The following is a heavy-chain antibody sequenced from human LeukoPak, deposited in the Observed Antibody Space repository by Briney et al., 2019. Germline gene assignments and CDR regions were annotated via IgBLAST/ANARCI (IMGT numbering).Heavy chain of an antibody. V-gene: IGHV4-59*01. J-gene: IGHJ3*02. Sequence: SETLFLTCTVSGGSISSYYWSWIRQPPGKGLEWIGYIYYSGSTNYNPSLKSRVTISVDTSKNQFSLKLSSVTAADTAVYYCARGFMYYYGSGSYHAFDIWGQGTMVTVSS. CDR1: GGSISSYY. CDR3: ARGFMYYYGSGSYHAFDI. CDR2: IYYSGST. D-gene: IGHD3-10*01.